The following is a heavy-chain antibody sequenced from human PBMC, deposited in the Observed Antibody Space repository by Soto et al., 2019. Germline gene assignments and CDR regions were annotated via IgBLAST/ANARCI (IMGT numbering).Heavy chain of an antibody. J-gene: IGHJ4*02. CDR3: ARHYFAEYFFDY. CDR1: GGSFSAYY. D-gene: IGHD3-10*01. Sequence: PSETLSLTCAVSGGSFSAYYWSWMRQPPGKGLEWIGHISHSGSTDKNPSLRSRVTISVDTSKNQFSLKVSSVTAADTAVYYCARHYFAEYFFDYWGPGTLVTVSS. CDR2: ISHSGST. V-gene: IGHV4-34*01.